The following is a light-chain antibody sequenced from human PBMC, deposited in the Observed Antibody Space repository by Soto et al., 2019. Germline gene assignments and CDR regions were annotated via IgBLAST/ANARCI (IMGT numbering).Light chain of an antibody. CDR1: SSDVGASDL. CDR3: SSYAGNNNPYV. V-gene: IGLV2-8*01. Sequence: QSALTQPPSASASPGQLVTITCTGTSSDVGASDLVSWYQQHPGNGHKLMIYDVTKRPSGVPDRFSASRSGNTAALTVAGLQADDEADDYCSSYAGNNNPYVFGTGTKLTVL. CDR2: DVT. J-gene: IGLJ1*01.